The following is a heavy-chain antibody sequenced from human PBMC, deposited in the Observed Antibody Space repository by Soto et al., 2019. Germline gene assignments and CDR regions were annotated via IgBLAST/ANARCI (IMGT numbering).Heavy chain of an antibody. CDR3: AELYPIPSGGWFDP. CDR2: IYYSGST. V-gene: IGHV4-59*08. CDR1: GGSISSSY. J-gene: IGHJ5*02. Sequence: PSETLSLTCTVSGGSISSSYWSWIRQPPGKGLEWIGYIYYSGSTNYNPSLKSRVTISVDTSKNQFSLKLSSVTAADTAVYYCAELYPIPSGGWFDPWGQGTLVTVSS. D-gene: IGHD3-3*01.